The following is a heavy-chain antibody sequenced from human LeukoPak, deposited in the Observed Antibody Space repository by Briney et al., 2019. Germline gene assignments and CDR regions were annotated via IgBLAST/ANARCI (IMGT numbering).Heavy chain of an antibody. CDR3: ARRYCSSSSCSGNNWFDP. CDR1: GGSISSYY. V-gene: IGHV4-59*08. J-gene: IGHJ5*02. D-gene: IGHD2-2*01. Sequence: KPSETLSLTCTVSGGSISSYYWSWIRQSPGKGLEWIGYIYYSGSTNYNPSLKSRVTISVDTSKNQFSLKLSSVTAADTAVYYCARRYCSSSSCSGNNWFDPWGQGTLVTVSS. CDR2: IYYSGST.